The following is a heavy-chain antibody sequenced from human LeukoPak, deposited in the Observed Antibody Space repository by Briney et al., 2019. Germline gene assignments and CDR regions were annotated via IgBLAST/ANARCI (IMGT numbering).Heavy chain of an antibody. Sequence: GGSLRLSCAASGFTFSSYSMNWVRQAPGKGLEWVSSISSSSSCIYYADSVKGRFTISRDNAKNSLYLQMNSLRAEDTAVYYCARGGYDSSYFDYWGQGTLVTVSS. D-gene: IGHD5-12*01. CDR2: ISSSSSCI. CDR3: ARGGYDSSYFDY. V-gene: IGHV3-21*01. J-gene: IGHJ4*02. CDR1: GFTFSSYS.